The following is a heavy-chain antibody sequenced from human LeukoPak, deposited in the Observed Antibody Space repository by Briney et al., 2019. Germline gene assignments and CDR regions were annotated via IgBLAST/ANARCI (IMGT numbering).Heavy chain of an antibody. J-gene: IGHJ4*02. V-gene: IGHV3-7*02. CDR3: ARVSSGWYLNNFDY. CDR1: GFTFSGSD. Sequence: GGSLRLSCAASGFTFSGSDMHWVRQASGKGLEWVANIRQDGSEKYYVDSVKGRFSISRDNAKNSLYLQMNSLRAEDTALYYCARVSSGWYLNNFDYWGQGTLVTVSS. D-gene: IGHD6-19*01. CDR2: IRQDGSEK.